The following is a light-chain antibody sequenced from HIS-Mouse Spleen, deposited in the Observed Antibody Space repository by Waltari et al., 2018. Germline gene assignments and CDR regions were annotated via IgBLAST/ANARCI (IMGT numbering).Light chain of an antibody. V-gene: IGLV3-10*01. CDR1: ALPTKY. CDR2: EDS. CDR3: YSTDSSGNHRV. J-gene: IGLJ2*01. Sequence: SYELTQPPSVSVSPGQTARITCSGDALPTKYAYWYQQKSGQAPVLVIYEDSKRPSGIPGRFSRSSSGTMATFTISGAQVEDEADYYCYSTDSSGNHRVFGGGTKLTVL.